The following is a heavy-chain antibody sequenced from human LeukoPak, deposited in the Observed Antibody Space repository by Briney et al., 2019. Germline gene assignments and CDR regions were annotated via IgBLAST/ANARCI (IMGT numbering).Heavy chain of an antibody. D-gene: IGHD3-16*01. J-gene: IGHJ4*02. CDR3: AKELSDYYEN. CDR2: ISGSGGST. Sequence: GGSLRLSCAASGFTFSSYGMSWVRQAPGKGLEWVSAISGSGGSTYYADSVKGRFTISRDNSKDTLYLQMNSLRAEGTAVYYCAKELSDYYENWGQGTLVTVSS. V-gene: IGHV3-23*01. CDR1: GFTFSSYG.